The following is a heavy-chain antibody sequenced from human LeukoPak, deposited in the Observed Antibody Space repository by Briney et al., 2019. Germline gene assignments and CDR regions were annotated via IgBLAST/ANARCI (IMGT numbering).Heavy chain of an antibody. CDR2: VKSDGSST. Sequence: PGGSLRLSCAASGFTFSNYWMHWVRHAPGKGLVWVSRVKSDGSSTTYADSVKGRFTISRDNAKDTLYLQMNNLRADDTAVCYCARGPDCSGGSCYPGRFDYWGQGTLVTVSS. J-gene: IGHJ4*02. CDR3: ARGPDCSGGSCYPGRFDY. V-gene: IGHV3-74*01. D-gene: IGHD2-15*01. CDR1: GFTFSNYW.